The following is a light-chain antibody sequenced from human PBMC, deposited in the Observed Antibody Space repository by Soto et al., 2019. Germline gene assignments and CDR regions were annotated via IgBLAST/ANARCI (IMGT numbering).Light chain of an antibody. CDR1: SGDFGDYNY. J-gene: IGLJ1*01. V-gene: IGLV2-14*03. CDR3: NSYTNTNTLPV. Sequence: QSALTQPASVSGSPGQSITISCTGASGDFGDYNYVSWYQQHPGKAPQLLIYGVTNRPSGVSNRFSGSKSGNTASLTISGRQEDDEAEDYCNSYTNTNTLPVFGTGTKVTVL. CDR2: GVT.